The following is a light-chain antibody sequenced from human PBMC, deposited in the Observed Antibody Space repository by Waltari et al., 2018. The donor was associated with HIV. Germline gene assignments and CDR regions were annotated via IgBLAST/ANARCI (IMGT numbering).Light chain of an antibody. J-gene: IGLJ2*01. V-gene: IGLV3-1*01. CDR1: KLGNKY. CDR3: QAWDSSTVV. Sequence: SYEVTLPPSVSVSPGQTASITCSGHKLGNKYTAWYQQKPGQSPVLVIYEDNKRRSGTPERFSGSNSGDTATLTISGTQAMDEADYYCQAWDSSTVVFGGGTRLTVL. CDR2: EDN.